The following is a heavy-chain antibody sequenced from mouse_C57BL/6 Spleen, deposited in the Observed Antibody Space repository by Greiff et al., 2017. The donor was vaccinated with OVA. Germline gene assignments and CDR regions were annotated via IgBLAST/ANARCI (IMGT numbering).Heavy chain of an antibody. V-gene: IGHV1-52*01. CDR3: ARRGEYDYDSCAY. Sequence: QVQLQQPGAELVRPGSSVKLSCKASGYTFTSYWMHWVKQRPIQGLEWIGNIDPSDSETHYNQKFTDKATLTVDTSSSTAYMQLSSLTSEDSAVYYCARRGEYDYDSCAYWGQGTLVTVSA. CDR1: GYTFTSYW. J-gene: IGHJ3*01. D-gene: IGHD2-4*01. CDR2: IDPSDSET.